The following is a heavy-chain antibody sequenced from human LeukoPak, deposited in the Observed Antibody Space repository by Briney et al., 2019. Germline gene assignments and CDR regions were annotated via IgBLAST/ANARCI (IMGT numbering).Heavy chain of an antibody. CDR1: GYTFTSYD. J-gene: IGHJ4*02. V-gene: IGHV1-8*01. CDR2: MNPNSGNT. CDR3: ARRVASSGTPLGY. D-gene: IGHD6-19*01. Sequence: GASVKVSCKASGYTFTSYDINWVRQATGQPLEWMGWMNPNSGNTGYAQKFPGRVTTTTNTSINTAYMKVTSLRSADTAVYYCARRVASSGTPLGYWGQGTLVTVSS.